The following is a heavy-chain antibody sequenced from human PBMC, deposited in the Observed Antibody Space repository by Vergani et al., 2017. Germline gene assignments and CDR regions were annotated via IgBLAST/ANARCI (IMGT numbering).Heavy chain of an antibody. D-gene: IGHD6-6*01. CDR1: GFTFRSYA. V-gene: IGHV3-30*04. Sequence: QVQLVQSGGGVVKPGRSLRLSCAASGFTFRSYAIHWVRQAPGKGLEWVAVISYDGSKKYFGDSVKGRFTSSRDNSKNTVYLQMNSLRAEDTAVYYCARDTYSSSPRFDYWGQGTLVTVSS. J-gene: IGHJ4*02. CDR2: ISYDGSKK. CDR3: ARDTYSSSPRFDY.